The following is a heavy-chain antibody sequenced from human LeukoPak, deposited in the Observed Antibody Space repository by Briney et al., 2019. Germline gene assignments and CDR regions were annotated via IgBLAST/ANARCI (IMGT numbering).Heavy chain of an antibody. J-gene: IGHJ5*02. CDR3: ARDLGQYYDTSDNWFDP. D-gene: IGHD3-22*01. V-gene: IGHV3-7*01. Sequence: GGSLRLSCAASGFTFSRYWMGWVRQAPGKGLEWVANIEQDGSEKHYVDSVKGRFTISRDNAKSSLFLQMNSLRVEDTAVYYCARDLGQYYDTSDNWFDPWGQGTLVTVSS. CDR1: GFTFSRYW. CDR2: IEQDGSEK.